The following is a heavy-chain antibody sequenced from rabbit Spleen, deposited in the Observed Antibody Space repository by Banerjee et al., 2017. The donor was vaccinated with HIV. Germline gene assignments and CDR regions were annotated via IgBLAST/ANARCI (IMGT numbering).Heavy chain of an antibody. Sequence: QEQLVESGGGLVQPGGSLKLSCKASGFDFSSYGVSWVRQAPGKGLEWIGYIDPIFHITTYANWVNGRFSISRENTQNMVYLQLNSLTAADTATYFCVREVAARFNLWGQGTLVTVS. D-gene: IGHD4-1*01. V-gene: IGHV1S47*01. CDR2: IDPIFHIT. CDR3: VREVAARFNL. J-gene: IGHJ4*01. CDR1: GFDFSSYG.